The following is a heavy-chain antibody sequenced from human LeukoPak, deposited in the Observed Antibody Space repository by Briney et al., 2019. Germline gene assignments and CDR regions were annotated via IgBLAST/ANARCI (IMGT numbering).Heavy chain of an antibody. D-gene: IGHD2-15*01. V-gene: IGHV1-18*01. Sequence: GASVKVSCKASGYSFTNYGISWVRQAPGQGLEWMAWISIHNGNTDYAQNFQGRVTMTTDTSTSTTYMELRSLRSDDTAMYFCARQTYDGYGGIRRGDDAFDVWGQGTMVTVSS. J-gene: IGHJ3*01. CDR2: ISIHNGNT. CDR1: GYSFTNYG. CDR3: ARQTYDGYGGIRRGDDAFDV.